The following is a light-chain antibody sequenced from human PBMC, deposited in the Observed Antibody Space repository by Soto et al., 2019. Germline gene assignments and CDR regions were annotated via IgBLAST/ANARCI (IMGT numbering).Light chain of an antibody. CDR2: DVS. CDR3: QQYGSSGT. V-gene: IGKV3-15*01. CDR1: QGVTTN. Sequence: IVMTQSPASLSVTPGERVTLSCRAGQGVTTNFAWYQQKSGRSPRLLIYDVSTRATGVPARFSGTGSETDFTLTISRLEPEDFAVYYCQQYGSSGTFCQGTNVDI. J-gene: IGKJ1*01.